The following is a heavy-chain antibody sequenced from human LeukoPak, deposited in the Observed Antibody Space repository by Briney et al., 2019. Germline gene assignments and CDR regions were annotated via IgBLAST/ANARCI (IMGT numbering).Heavy chain of an antibody. Sequence: PGGSLRLSCAASGFNFSIYSMNWVRQAPGKGLEWVSYITRSSTTIYYADSVKGRFTISRDNAKNSLYLQMNSLRAEDTAVYYCARDWFGEFHAFDIWGQGTMVTVSS. CDR2: ITRSSTTI. J-gene: IGHJ3*02. V-gene: IGHV3-48*01. CDR1: GFNFSIYS. D-gene: IGHD3-10*01. CDR3: ARDWFGEFHAFDI.